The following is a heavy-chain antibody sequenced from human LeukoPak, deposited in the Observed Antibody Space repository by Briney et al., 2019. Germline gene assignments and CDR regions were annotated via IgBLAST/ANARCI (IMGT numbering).Heavy chain of an antibody. V-gene: IGHV3-74*01. CDR2: INPDGTTT. D-gene: IGHD4-11*01. Sequence: GGSLRLSCAASGFSFGTYWMYWVRQAPGKGLLWVSHINPDGTTTRFADSVKGRFTISRDNAENTLYLQMDSLRAEDTALYYCARRHADSTGFDYWGKGALVTVSS. CDR1: GFSFGTYW. CDR3: ARRHADSTGFDY. J-gene: IGHJ4*02.